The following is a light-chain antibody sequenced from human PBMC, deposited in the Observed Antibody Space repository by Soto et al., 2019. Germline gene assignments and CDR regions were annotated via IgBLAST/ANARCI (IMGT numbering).Light chain of an antibody. V-gene: IGKV1-39*01. CDR1: QSISSY. CDR3: QQRSNWPIT. Sequence: DIQMTQSPSSLSASVGDRVTITCRASQSISSYLNWYQQKPGKAPKLLIYAASSVQSGVPSRFSGSGSGTDFTLTISSLEPEDFAVYYCQQRSNWPITFGQGTRLEIK. CDR2: AAS. J-gene: IGKJ5*01.